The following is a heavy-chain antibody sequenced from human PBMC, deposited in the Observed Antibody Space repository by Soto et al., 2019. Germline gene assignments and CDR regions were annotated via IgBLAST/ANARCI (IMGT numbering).Heavy chain of an antibody. CDR1: GYIFTSYG. Sequence: QVQLVQSGAEVKKPGASVKVSCKASGYIFTSYGISWVRQAPGQGLEWMGWISAYNGNSNYAQKLQGRVTVTTDTSTNTAYMELRSLRSYDTAAYYCARVGGSYYFDYWGQGTLVTVSS. CDR2: ISAYNGNS. J-gene: IGHJ4*02. V-gene: IGHV1-18*04. CDR3: ARVGGSYYFDY. D-gene: IGHD1-26*01.